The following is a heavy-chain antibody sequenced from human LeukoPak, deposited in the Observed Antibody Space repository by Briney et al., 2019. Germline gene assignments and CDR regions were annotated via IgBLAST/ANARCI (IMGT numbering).Heavy chain of an antibody. CDR2: IIPIFGTA. CDR3: AREEREYCGGDCNDDFDI. V-gene: IGHV1-69*13. J-gene: IGHJ3*02. Sequence: EASVKVSCKASGGTFSSYAISWVRQAPGQGLEWMGVIIPIFGTANYAQKFQGRFTITADESTSTAYMELSSLRPEDTAVYYCAREEREYCGGDCNDDFDIWGQGTMVTVSS. CDR1: GGTFSSYA. D-gene: IGHD2-21*02.